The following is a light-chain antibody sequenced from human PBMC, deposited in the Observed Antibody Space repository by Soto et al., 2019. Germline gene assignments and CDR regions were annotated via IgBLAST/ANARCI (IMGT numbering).Light chain of an antibody. J-gene: IGKJ3*01. Sequence: DIQMTQSPSSLSASVGDRVTITCRASQSISSYLNWYQQNPGKAPKLLIYAASSLQSGIPSRFSCSGAATDFAHSISSLQPEDFATYYCQQSYCTLTFGPGTKVDIK. CDR3: QQSYCTLT. CDR2: AAS. CDR1: QSISSY. V-gene: IGKV1-39*01.